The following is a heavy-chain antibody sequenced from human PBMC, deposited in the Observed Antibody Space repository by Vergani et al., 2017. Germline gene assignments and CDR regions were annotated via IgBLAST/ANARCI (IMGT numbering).Heavy chain of an antibody. CDR1: GFSLNTRGVS. V-gene: IGHV2-5*04. CDR3: VYRKTECVTICFFYPVYYYYYMDV. J-gene: IGHJ6*03. D-gene: IGHD4-11*01. CDR2: MYWNDDQ. Sequence: QITLKESGPTLVKPTQTLTLTCTFSGFSLNTRGVSVAWVRQPPGKALDWLALMYWNDDQHYSPSLNNRVIITKDTSKNQVVLTMTNMDYVDTGTYYCVYRKTECVTICFFYPVYYYYYMDVWGKGTTVTVSS.